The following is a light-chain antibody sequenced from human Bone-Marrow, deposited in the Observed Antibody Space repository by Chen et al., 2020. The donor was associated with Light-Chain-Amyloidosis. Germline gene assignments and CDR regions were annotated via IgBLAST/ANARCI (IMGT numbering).Light chain of an antibody. CDR2: DDS. CDR3: QVWDRSSDRPV. CDR1: NIGSTS. J-gene: IGLJ3*02. V-gene: IGLV3-21*02. Sequence: SYVLTPPSSVSVAPGQTATIACGGNNIGSTSVHWYQQTPGQAPRLVVYDDSDRPSGVPERLSGANSGNTATLTISRVEVGDEADYYCQVWDRSSDRPVFGGGTKLAVL.